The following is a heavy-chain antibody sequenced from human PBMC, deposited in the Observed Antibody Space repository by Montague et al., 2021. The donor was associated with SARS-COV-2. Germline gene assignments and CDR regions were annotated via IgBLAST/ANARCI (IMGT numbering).Heavy chain of an antibody. V-gene: IGHV3-74*01. Sequence: SLRLSCAASGFGFSVYWIYWVRQAPGKGLAWVSRISPDGSDTAYADFVKGRFIISRDNAGDTLYLQMNSLRADDAALYYCARELWSAGEYWGQGALVTVSS. CDR1: GFGFSVYW. CDR2: ISPDGSDT. D-gene: IGHD2-21*01. CDR3: ARELWSAGEY. J-gene: IGHJ4*02.